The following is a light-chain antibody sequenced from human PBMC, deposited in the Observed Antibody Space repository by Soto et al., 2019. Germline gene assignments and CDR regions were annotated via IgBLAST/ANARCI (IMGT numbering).Light chain of an antibody. CDR1: QGISSN. V-gene: IGKV3-15*01. J-gene: IGKJ3*01. CDR2: GAS. CDR3: QHYNKWPFT. Sequence: IVMTQSPATLSVSPGERATLSCRASQGISSNLAWYQQKPGQAPRLLIFGASSRATGIPARFSGSGSGTEFTLTISSLQSEDFAVYYCQHYNKWPFTFGPGTKVDIK.